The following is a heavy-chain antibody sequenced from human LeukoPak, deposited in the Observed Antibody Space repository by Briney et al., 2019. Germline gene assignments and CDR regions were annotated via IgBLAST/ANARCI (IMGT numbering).Heavy chain of an antibody. CDR2: INPNSGGT. V-gene: IGHV1-2*02. CDR1: GYSFTSYW. CDR3: ARDLRRPWIQLWSKGDPDYYYGMDV. J-gene: IGHJ6*02. Sequence: PGESLKISCKGSGYSFTSYWISWVRQAPGQGLEWMGWINPNSGGTNYAQKFQGRVTMTRDTSISTAYVELSRLRSDDTAVYYCARDLRRPWIQLWSKGDPDYYYGMDVWGQGTTVTVSS. D-gene: IGHD5-18*01.